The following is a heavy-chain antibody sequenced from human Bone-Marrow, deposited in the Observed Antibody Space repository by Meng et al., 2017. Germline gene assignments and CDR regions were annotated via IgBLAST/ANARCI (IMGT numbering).Heavy chain of an antibody. Sequence: QLQLQESGSGLVKPSQTLSLTCAVSGGSISSGGYSWSWIRQPPGKGLEWIGYIYHSGSTYYNPSLKSRVTISVDRSKNQFYLSLFSVTAADTAVYYCGRDQGRELINHWGQGTLVTVSS. CDR1: GGSISSGGYS. D-gene: IGHD1-7*01. CDR2: IYHSGST. J-gene: IGHJ4*02. V-gene: IGHV4-30-2*01. CDR3: GRDQGRELINH.